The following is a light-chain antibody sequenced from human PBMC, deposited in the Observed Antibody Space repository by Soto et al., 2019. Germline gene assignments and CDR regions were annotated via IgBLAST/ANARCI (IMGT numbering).Light chain of an antibody. CDR2: DAS. J-gene: IGKJ4*01. CDR1: QSVSRY. CDR3: QQRSSWPST. Sequence: EIVLTQSRATLSLSPGERANLSCRASQSVSRYLAWYQQKPGQAPRLLIYDASNRATGIPARFSGSGSGTDITLTITSLEPEDFALYYCQQRSSWPSTFGGGTKVEI. V-gene: IGKV3-11*01.